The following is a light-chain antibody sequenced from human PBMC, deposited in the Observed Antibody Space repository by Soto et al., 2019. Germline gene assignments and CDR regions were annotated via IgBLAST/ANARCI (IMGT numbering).Light chain of an antibody. J-gene: IGKJ1*01. Sequence: EIVLTQSPATLSLSPGERATLSCRASQSVSSYLAWYQQKPGQAPRLLIYDASNRATGIPARFSGSGSGTDFTLTISSLEPEDWAVYYCQQRSNWPRTFGQGTKVEIK. CDR2: DAS. CDR3: QQRSNWPRT. CDR1: QSVSSY. V-gene: IGKV3-11*01.